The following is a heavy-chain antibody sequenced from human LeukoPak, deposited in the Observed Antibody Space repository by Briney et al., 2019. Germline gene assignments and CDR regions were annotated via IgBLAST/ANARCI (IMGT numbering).Heavy chain of an antibody. CDR2: MNPNSGNT. D-gene: IGHD3-22*01. CDR1: GYTFTSYD. V-gene: IGHV1-8*01. Sequence: ASVKVSCKASGYTFTSYDINWVRQATGQGLVWMGWMNPNSGNTGYAQKFQGRVTMTRNTSISTAYMELSSLRSEDTAVYYCARGSSYYYDMAWFDPWGQGTLVTVSS. CDR3: ARGSSYYYDMAWFDP. J-gene: IGHJ5*02.